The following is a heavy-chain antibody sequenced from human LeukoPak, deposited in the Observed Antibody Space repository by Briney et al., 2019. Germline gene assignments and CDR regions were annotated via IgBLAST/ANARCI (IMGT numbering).Heavy chain of an antibody. J-gene: IGHJ3*02. V-gene: IGHV4-59*01. CDR1: GGSISSYY. CDR2: IYYSGST. Sequence: SETLSLTCTASGGSISSYYWSWIRQPPGKGLEWIGYIYYSGSTNYNPSLKSRVTISVDTSKNQFSLKLSSVTAADTAVYYCARLYYYDSSGDAFDIWGQGTMVTVSS. D-gene: IGHD3-22*01. CDR3: ARLYYYDSSGDAFDI.